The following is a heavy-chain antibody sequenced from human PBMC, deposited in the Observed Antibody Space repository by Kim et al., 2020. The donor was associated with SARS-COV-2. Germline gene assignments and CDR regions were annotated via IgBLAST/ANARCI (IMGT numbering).Heavy chain of an antibody. J-gene: IGHJ4*02. Sequence: YVDSVKGRFTISRDNAKNSLDLQVNSLRAEDTAVYYCARGLRRGYYFDYWGQGTLVTVSS. CDR3: ARGLRRGYYFDY. D-gene: IGHD5-12*01. V-gene: IGHV3-7*01.